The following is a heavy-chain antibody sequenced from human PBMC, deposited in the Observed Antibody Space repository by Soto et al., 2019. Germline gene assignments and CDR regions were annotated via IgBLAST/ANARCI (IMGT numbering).Heavy chain of an antibody. V-gene: IGHV4-4*02. Sequence: PSETLSLTCAVSGGSISSSNWWSWVRQPPGKGLEWIGEIYHSGSTNYNPSLKSRVTISVDKSKNQFSLKLSSVTAADTAVYYCARAKPAAGSPRYYGMDVWGQGTTVTVSS. J-gene: IGHJ6*02. CDR3: ARAKPAAGSPRYYGMDV. CDR1: GGSISSSNW. CDR2: IYHSGST. D-gene: IGHD6-13*01.